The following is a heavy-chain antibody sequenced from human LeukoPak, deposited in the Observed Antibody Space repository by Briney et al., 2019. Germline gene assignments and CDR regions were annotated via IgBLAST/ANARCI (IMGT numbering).Heavy chain of an antibody. CDR3: ARGSSWKYRRPFDY. J-gene: IGHJ4*02. CDR1: GFTFSDYY. Sequence: GGSLRLSCAASGFTFSDYYMSWIRQAPGKGLEGGSYISSSGSTIYYADSVKGRFTISRDNAKNSLYLQMNSLRAEDTAVYYCARGSSWKYRRPFDYWGQGTLVTVSS. CDR2: ISSSGSTI. V-gene: IGHV3-11*01. D-gene: IGHD1-7*01.